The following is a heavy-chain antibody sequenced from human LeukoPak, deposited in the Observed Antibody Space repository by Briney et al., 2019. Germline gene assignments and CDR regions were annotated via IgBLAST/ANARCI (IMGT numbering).Heavy chain of an antibody. V-gene: IGHV3-11*04. CDR3: AELGITMIGGV. Sequence: GGSLRLSCAASGFTFSDFYMTWIRQAPGKGLEWISYITSAGSTYYAGSVKGRLTISRDNAKTSLFLQMNSLRAEDTAVYYCAELGITMIGGVWGKGTTVTISS. CDR1: GFTFSDFY. CDR2: ITSAGST. D-gene: IGHD3-10*02. J-gene: IGHJ6*04.